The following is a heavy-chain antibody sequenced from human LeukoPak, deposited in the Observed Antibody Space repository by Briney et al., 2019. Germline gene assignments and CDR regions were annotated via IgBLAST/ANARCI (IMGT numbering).Heavy chain of an antibody. Sequence: GASVKVSCKASGYTFSSYDINWVRQATGQGLEWMGWMNPNTGNTGYAQKFQGRVTITRNTSISTAYMKLSRLRSDDTAVYYCAREVSLIDAFDIWGQGTMVTVSS. CDR3: AREVSLIDAFDI. CDR2: MNPNTGNT. J-gene: IGHJ3*02. CDR1: GYTFSSYD. V-gene: IGHV1-8*03.